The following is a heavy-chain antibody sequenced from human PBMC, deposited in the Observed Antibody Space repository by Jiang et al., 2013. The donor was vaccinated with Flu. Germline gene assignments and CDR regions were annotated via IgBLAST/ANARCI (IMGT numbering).Heavy chain of an antibody. Sequence: GAEVKKPGASVKVSCKASGYTFTSYAMHWVRQAPGQRLEWMGWINAGNGNTKYSQKFQGRVTITRDTSASTAYMELSGLRSEDTAVYYCARGGSSSSVDAFDIWGQGTMVTVSS. J-gene: IGHJ3*02. CDR3: ARGGSSSSVDAFDI. D-gene: IGHD6-6*01. CDR1: GYTFTSYA. V-gene: IGHV1-3*01. CDR2: INAGNGNT.